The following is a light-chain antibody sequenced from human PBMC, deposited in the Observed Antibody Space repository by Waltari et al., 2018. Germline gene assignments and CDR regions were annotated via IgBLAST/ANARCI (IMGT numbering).Light chain of an antibody. CDR2: DVT. V-gene: IGLV2-14*03. CDR1: SGDVGGYHH. Sequence: QSALAQPASVSGSPGQSLTISCTGTSGDVGGYHHVSWYQQHPGKAPKLIIYDVTVRPSGISNRFSGSKSGNTASLTISGLQAEDEADFYCSSYTSSNTQYVFGTGTKVTVL. CDR3: SSYTSSNTQYV. J-gene: IGLJ1*01.